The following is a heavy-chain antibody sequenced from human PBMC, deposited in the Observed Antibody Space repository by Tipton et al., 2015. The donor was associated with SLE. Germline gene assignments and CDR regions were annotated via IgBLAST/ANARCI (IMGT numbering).Heavy chain of an antibody. J-gene: IGHJ4*02. CDR1: GGSLSSGGYY. Sequence: LRLSCTVSGGSLSSGGYYWSWIRQPAGKGLEWIGHIYTTGTTTYSPSLKSRVTISIDTSKNQFSLKLTSVTAADTAVYYCARIGGYGSGTFYPDYWGQGTLVNVSS. CDR2: IYTTGTT. V-gene: IGHV4-61*09. CDR3: ARIGGYGSGTFYPDY. D-gene: IGHD3-10*01.